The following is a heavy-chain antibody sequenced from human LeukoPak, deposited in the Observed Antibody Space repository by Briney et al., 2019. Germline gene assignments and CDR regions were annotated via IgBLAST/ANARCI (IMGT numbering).Heavy chain of an antibody. CDR1: GFTFSRHG. Sequence: GGSLRLSCAPSGFTFSRHGMHWVRQAPGKGLEWVAIISNDGSREYYAHSVEGRFTISRDNSDNTLYLQMNSLRDEDTAIYYCAKGGTPMASSYFDYWGQGTLIAVSS. CDR2: ISNDGSRE. D-gene: IGHD5-18*01. V-gene: IGHV3-30*18. J-gene: IGHJ4*02. CDR3: AKGGTPMASSYFDY.